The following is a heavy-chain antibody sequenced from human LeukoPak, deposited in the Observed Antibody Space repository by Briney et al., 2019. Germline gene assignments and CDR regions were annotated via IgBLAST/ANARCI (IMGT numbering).Heavy chain of an antibody. CDR3: ARDHYGGDGYNYESWFDP. J-gene: IGHJ5*02. CDR1: GYSFPSYG. Sequence: ASVKVSCKASGYSFPSYGISWVRQAPGQGLEWLGWIGTYNGNTIYAQKLQGRVTMTTDTSTSTASMELRGLSSDDRAVYYCARDHYGGDGYNYESWFDPWGQGTLVTVSS. CDR2: IGTYNGNT. V-gene: IGHV1-18*01. D-gene: IGHD5-24*01.